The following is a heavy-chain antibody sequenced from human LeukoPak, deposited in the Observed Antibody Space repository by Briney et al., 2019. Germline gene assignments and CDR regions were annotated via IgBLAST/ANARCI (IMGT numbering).Heavy chain of an antibody. J-gene: IGHJ4*02. D-gene: IGHD3-22*01. CDR2: MNPNSGNT. Sequence: GASVKVSCKASGYTSTSYDINWVRQATGQGLEWMGWMNPNSGNTGYAQKFQGRVTMTRNTSISTAYMELSSLRSEDTAVYYCARRVDSREVYFDYWGQGTLVTVSS. CDR1: GYTSTSYD. V-gene: IGHV1-8*01. CDR3: ARRVDSREVYFDY.